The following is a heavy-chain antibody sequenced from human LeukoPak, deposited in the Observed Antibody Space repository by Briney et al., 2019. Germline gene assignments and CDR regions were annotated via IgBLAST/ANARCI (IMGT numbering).Heavy chain of an antibody. CDR3: ARDYLVGGTDAFDI. V-gene: IGHV3-48*03. J-gene: IGHJ3*02. CDR2: IGGGGSTI. Sequence: GGSLRLSCAASGFTFSTYEMNSVRQAPGKGLEWVSYIGGGGSTIYYADSVTGRFTISRDNAKNSLYLQMNRLRGEDSGVYYCARDYLVGGTDAFDIWGQGTMVTVSS. D-gene: IGHD1-1*01. CDR1: GFTFSTYE.